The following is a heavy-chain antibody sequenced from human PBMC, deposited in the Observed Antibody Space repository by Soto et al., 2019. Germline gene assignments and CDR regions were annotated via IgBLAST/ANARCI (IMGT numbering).Heavy chain of an antibody. CDR2: VYYSGTT. CDR1: GGSASNKTYY. J-gene: IGHJ4*02. V-gene: IGHV4-61*01. D-gene: IGHD4-17*01. CDR3: ARTTAVPNTLRSRYFFDY. Sequence: SETLSLTCSVSGGSASNKTYYWSWIRQPPGRRLEWIGYVYYSGTTNYNPSLKSRVTISVDLSKNQFSLRLSSVTTADTALYYCARTTAVPNTLRSRYFFDYWGQGTLVTVSS.